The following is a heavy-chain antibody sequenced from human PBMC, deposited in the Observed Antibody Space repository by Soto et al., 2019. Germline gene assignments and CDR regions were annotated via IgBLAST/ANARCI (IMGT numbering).Heavy chain of an antibody. J-gene: IGHJ4*02. CDR2: ISGSGGST. CDR3: AKDLGYSSSWYYFDY. CDR1: GFTFSSYA. Sequence: GGSLRLSCAASGFTFSSYAMSWVRQAPGKGLEWVSAISGSGGSTYYADSVKGRFTISRDNSKNTLYLQMNSLRAEDTAVYYCAKDLGYSSSWYYFDYWGQGTLVTVSS. V-gene: IGHV3-23*01. D-gene: IGHD6-13*01.